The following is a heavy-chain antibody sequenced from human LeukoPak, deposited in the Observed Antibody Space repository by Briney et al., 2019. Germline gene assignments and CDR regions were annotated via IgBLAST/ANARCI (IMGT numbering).Heavy chain of an antibody. Sequence: GGSLRLSCAASGFTFSSYSMSWVRQAPGEGLECVSSISCIDVSTYYADSVKGRFTISRDNSKNTLYLQMNSLRAEATAVYYCTGTYYGSGSYADFDYWGQGTLVTVSS. CDR2: ISCIDVST. J-gene: IGHJ4*02. D-gene: IGHD3-10*01. V-gene: IGHV3-23*01. CDR3: TGTYYGSGSYADFDY. CDR1: GFTFSSYS.